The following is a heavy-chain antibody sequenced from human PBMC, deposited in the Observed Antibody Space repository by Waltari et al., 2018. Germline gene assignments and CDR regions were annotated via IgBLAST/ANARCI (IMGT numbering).Heavy chain of an antibody. CDR2: IKKDGSEE. J-gene: IGHJ3*02. D-gene: IGHD3-22*01. V-gene: IGHV3-7*01. CDR1: GFPLSSYW. Sequence: EVQLVESGGGLVQPGGSLRLSCAACGFPLSSYWMSWVRQAPGKGLEWVANIKKDGSEEYYVDSVRGRFTISRDNAKNSLYLQMNSLRPEDTAVYYCARDQWFAFDIWGQGTMVTVSS. CDR3: ARDQWFAFDI.